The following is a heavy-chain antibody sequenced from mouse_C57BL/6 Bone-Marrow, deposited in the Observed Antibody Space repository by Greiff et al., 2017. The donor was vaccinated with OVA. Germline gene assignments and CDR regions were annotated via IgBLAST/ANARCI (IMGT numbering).Heavy chain of an antibody. CDR2: IFPGSGGT. J-gene: IGHJ4*01. Sequence: VKLMESGPELVKPGASVKISCKASGYTFTDYYINWVKQRPGQGLEWIGWIFPGSGGTNYNEKFKGKATLNVEKSSSTAYMLLSSLPSEDSSVYFCARRTIYDGYYKSMDYGGRGTSVTVAS. D-gene: IGHD2-3*01. V-gene: IGHV1-75*01. CDR1: GYTFTDYY. CDR3: ARRTIYDGYYKSMDY.